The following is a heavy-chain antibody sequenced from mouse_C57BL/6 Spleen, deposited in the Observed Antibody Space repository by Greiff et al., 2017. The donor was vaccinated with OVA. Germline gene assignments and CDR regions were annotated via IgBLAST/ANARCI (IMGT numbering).Heavy chain of an antibody. D-gene: IGHD2-4*01. Sequence: EVKLMESGGGLVKPGGSLKLSCAASGFTFSDYGMHWVRQAPEKGLEWVAYISSGSSTIYYADTVKGRFTISRDNAKNTLFLQMTSLRSDDTAMYYCARGVIYYDYDRAMDYWGQGTSVTVSS. J-gene: IGHJ4*01. CDR3: ARGVIYYDYDRAMDY. V-gene: IGHV5-17*01. CDR1: GFTFSDYG. CDR2: ISSGSSTI.